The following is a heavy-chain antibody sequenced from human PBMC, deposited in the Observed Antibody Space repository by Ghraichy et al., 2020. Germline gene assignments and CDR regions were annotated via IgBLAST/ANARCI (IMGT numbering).Heavy chain of an antibody. CDR3: ARDLSSGRYWDY. CDR1: RFTFSTYW. CDR2: TKPDGTEK. J-gene: IGHJ4*02. Sequence: LSLTCAASRFTFSTYWMSWVRQAPGKGLEWVANTKPDGTEKYYAESVKGRFTISRDNAKNSLYLQMNSLRAEDTAVYYCARDLSSGRYWDYWGQGTLVTVSS. D-gene: IGHD1-26*01. V-gene: IGHV3-7*01.